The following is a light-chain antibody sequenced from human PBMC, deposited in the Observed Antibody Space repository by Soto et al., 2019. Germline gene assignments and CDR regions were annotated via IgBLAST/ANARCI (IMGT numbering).Light chain of an antibody. Sequence: QSALTQPASVSGSPGQSITISCTGTSSDVGSYKYVSWYQQHPGKAPKLMIYEVSKRPSGYANRFSGSKSGNTATLTISGHQAEDEADYYCCSYAGSSTYVFGTGTKVTVL. CDR1: SSDVGSYKY. CDR3: CSYAGSSTYV. J-gene: IGLJ1*01. CDR2: EVS. V-gene: IGLV2-23*02.